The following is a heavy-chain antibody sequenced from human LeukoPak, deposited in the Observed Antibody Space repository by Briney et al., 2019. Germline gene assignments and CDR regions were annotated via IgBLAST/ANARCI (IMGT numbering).Heavy chain of an antibody. D-gene: IGHD3-9*01. J-gene: IGHJ3*02. CDR2: IKSKTDGGTT. Sequence: GGSLRLSCTAYGFTFSNAWMSWVRQAPGKGLEWVGRIKSKTDGGTTDYAAPVKGRFTISRDDSKNTLYLQMNSLKTEDTAVYYCTTDFPAMDTNVLRYFDWLLQADDAFDIWGQGTMVTVSS. V-gene: IGHV3-15*01. CDR3: TTDFPAMDTNVLRYFDWLLQADDAFDI. CDR1: GFTFSNAW.